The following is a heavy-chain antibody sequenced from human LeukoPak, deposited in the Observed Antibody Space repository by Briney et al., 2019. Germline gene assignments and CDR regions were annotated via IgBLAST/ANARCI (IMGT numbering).Heavy chain of an antibody. J-gene: IGHJ4*02. Sequence: GRSQRLSCAASGFTFSTYGMHWVRQASGKGLEWVAIIAYDGSNKYYAASVKGRFTISRDNAKNSLYLQMNRLRAEDTAVYYCTRDSDHVRDYWGQGTLVTVSS. CDR1: GFTFSTYG. CDR2: IAYDGSNK. D-gene: IGHD3-10*01. CDR3: TRDSDHVRDY. V-gene: IGHV3-30*03.